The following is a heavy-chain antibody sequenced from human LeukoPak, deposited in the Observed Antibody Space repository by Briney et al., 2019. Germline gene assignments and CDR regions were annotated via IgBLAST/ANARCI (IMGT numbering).Heavy chain of an antibody. V-gene: IGHV5-51*01. Sequence: GESLKISCKGSGYSFTRNWIGWVRQMPGKGLEWMAIIYPGDSDTRYSPSFQGQVTISADKSINTAYLQWSSLKASDTAMYYCVRGPLGATPFDPWGQGTLVTVSS. CDR1: GYSFTRNW. CDR3: VRGPLGATPFDP. J-gene: IGHJ5*02. D-gene: IGHD1-26*01. CDR2: IYPGDSDT.